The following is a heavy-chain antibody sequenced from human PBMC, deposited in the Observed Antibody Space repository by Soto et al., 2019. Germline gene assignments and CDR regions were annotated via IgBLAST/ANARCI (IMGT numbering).Heavy chain of an antibody. CDR1: GGSVSSGSSY. CDR2: IYYSGST. Sequence: QVQLQESGPGLVKSSETLSLTCTVSGGSVSSGSSYWSWIRQTPGKGLEWIGYIYYSGSTNYNPSLKSRVTIAADTSKNQFSLKLSSVTAADTAVYYCARGGGVTATFDYWGQGTLVTVSS. J-gene: IGHJ4*02. CDR3: ARGGGVTATFDY. V-gene: IGHV4-61*01. D-gene: IGHD5-18*01.